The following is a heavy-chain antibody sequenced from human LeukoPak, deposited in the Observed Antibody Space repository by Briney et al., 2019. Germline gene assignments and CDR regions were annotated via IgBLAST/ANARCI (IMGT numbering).Heavy chain of an antibody. CDR3: ARWGRGSGSFNWFDP. Sequence: SETLSLTCTVSGGSNYWSWIRQPPGKGLELIGYIHYTGNTNYNPSLKSRITISVDTSKNQFSLKVTSMTAADTAIYYCARWGRGSGSFNWFDPWGQGTLVTVSS. CDR2: IHYTGNT. V-gene: IGHV4-59*13. J-gene: IGHJ5*02. CDR1: GGSNY. D-gene: IGHD3-10*01.